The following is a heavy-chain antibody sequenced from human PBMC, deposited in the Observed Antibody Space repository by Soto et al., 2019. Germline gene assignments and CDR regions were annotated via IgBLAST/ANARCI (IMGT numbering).Heavy chain of an antibody. CDR1: GYTFTGYS. CDR3: ARGGRLVHYYYYCMDG. V-gene: IGHV1-2*04. Sequence: QVQLVQSGAEVEKPGASVKVSCKASGYTFTGYSMHWGRQAPGHGLEWMGWINPNSGGTNYAQRSQGWLTMTSDTSIRPPYRELSRLRVADNAVYDCARGGRLVHYYYYCMDGWGKGNTVTVSS. D-gene: IGHD6-6*01. J-gene: IGHJ6*03. CDR2: INPNSGGT.